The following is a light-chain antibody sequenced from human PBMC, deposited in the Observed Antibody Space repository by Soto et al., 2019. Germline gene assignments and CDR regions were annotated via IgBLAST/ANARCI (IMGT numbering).Light chain of an antibody. Sequence: QSALAQPASVSGSPGQSIAISCTGTSSDVGAYNYVSWYQHHPGKAPKLIVHEVSDRPSGVSDRFSGSKAGNTASLTISGLQAEAEADYYCSSYTGAYTLVFGTGTKLTVL. V-gene: IGLV2-14*01. CDR3: SSYTGAYTLV. J-gene: IGLJ1*01. CDR1: SSDVGAYNY. CDR2: EVS.